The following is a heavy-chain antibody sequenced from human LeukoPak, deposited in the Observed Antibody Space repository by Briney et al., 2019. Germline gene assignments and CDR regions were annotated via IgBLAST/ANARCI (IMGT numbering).Heavy chain of an antibody. CDR2: IWYDGSNK. CDR1: GFTFSSYG. V-gene: IGHV3-33*08. CDR3: ARARGVPAAIPQPSFYDY. J-gene: IGHJ4*02. Sequence: GGSLRLSCAASGFTFSSYGMPWVRQAPGKGLEWVAVIWYDGSNKYYADSVKGRFTISRDNSKNTLYLQMNSLRAEDTAVYYCARARGVPAAIPQPSFYDYWGQGTLVTVSS. D-gene: IGHD2-2*02.